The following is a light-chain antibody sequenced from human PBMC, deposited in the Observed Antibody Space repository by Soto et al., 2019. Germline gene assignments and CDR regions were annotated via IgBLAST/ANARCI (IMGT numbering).Light chain of an antibody. CDR1: SSDVGGYND. V-gene: IGLV2-11*01. CDR2: DVS. CDR3: CSYAGSYSWV. J-gene: IGLJ3*02. Sequence: QSALTQPRSVSGSPGQPVTISCTGTSSDVGGYNDVSWYQQHTGKAPKLMIYDVSKRPSGVPDRFSGSKSGNTDSLTISGLQAEDEADYYCCSYAGSYSWVFGGGTKLTVL.